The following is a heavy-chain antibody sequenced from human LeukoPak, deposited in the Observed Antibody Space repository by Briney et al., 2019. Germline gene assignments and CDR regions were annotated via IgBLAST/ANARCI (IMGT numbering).Heavy chain of an antibody. CDR3: ARDRRYWLLWFREFDAFDI. CDR2: INPNSGGT. V-gene: IGHV1-2*02. Sequence: ASVKVSCKASGYTFTGYYMHWVRQAPGQGLEWMGWINPNSGGTNYAQKFQGRVTMTRDTSISTAYMELSRLRSDDTAVYYCARDRRYWLLWFREFDAFDIWGQGTMVTVSS. D-gene: IGHD3-10*01. J-gene: IGHJ3*02. CDR1: GYTFTGYY.